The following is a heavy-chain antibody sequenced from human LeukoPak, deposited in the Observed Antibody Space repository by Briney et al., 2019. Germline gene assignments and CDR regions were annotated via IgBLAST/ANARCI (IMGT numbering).Heavy chain of an antibody. CDR3: ARSISTTGTDY. CDR1: GGSFSGYY. D-gene: IGHD1-7*01. Sequence: PSETLSLTCAVYGGSFSGYYWSWIRQPPGKGLEWIGEINHSGSTNYNPSLKSRVTISVDTSKNQFSLRLSSVTAADTAMYYCARSISTTGTDYWGQGTLVTVSS. V-gene: IGHV4-34*01. CDR2: INHSGST. J-gene: IGHJ4*02.